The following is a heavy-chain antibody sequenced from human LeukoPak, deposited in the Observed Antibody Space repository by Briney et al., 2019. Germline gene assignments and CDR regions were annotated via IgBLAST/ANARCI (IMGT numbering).Heavy chain of an antibody. CDR2: ISYSGST. J-gene: IGHJ4*02. Sequence: PCETLALTCTVSGGSISSYYWSWIRQPPGKGLEWIGYISYSGSTNYNPSLKSRGTISIDTSKNQFSLKLSSVTAADTAVYYCARAGHCSGGSCYYFDYCGQRTLVTVSS. V-gene: IGHV4-59*01. D-gene: IGHD2-15*01. CDR1: GGSISSYY. CDR3: ARAGHCSGGSCYYFDY.